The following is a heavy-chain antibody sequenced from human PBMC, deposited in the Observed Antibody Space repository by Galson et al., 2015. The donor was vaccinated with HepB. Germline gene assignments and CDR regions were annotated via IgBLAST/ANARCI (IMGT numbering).Heavy chain of an antibody. CDR1: GFTFSSYW. CDR3: ARECSGGSCPGGSFDF. J-gene: IGHJ4*02. V-gene: IGHV3-7*01. D-gene: IGHD2-15*01. Sequence: SLRLSCAASGFTFSSYWMSWVRQAPGQGLEWVANIKQDGSEKYYVDSVKGRFTISRDNAKNTMYLQMNSLRAEDTAGYYCARECSGGSCPGGSFDFWGQGTLVTVSS. CDR2: IKQDGSEK.